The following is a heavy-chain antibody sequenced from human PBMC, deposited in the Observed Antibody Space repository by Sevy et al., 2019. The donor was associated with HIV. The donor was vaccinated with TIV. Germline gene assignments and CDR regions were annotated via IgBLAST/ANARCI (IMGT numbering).Heavy chain of an antibody. CDR3: ARYISFGELGSWFDP. CDR2: VYSGGTT. J-gene: IGHJ5*02. CDR1: GFTVNSDY. D-gene: IGHD3-10*01. Sequence: GGSLRLSCAASGFTVNSDYMSWVRQAPGKGLEWVSVVYSGGTTYYADSVKGRFTISRDNSKNILYLQMNSPRAEDTAVYYCARYISFGELGSWFDPWGQGTLVTVSS. V-gene: IGHV3-53*01.